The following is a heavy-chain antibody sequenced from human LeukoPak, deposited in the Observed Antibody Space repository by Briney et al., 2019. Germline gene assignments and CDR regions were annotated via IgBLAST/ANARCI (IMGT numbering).Heavy chain of an antibody. CDR3: ASGGPFGVGGFDY. Sequence: ASVKVSCKASGGTFSSYAISWVRQAPGQGLEWMGGIIPTFGTANYAQKFQGRVTITTDESTSTAYMELSSLRSEDTAVYYCASGGPFGVGGFDYWGQGTLVTVSS. D-gene: IGHD3-3*01. V-gene: IGHV1-69*05. CDR2: IIPTFGTA. CDR1: GGTFSSYA. J-gene: IGHJ4*02.